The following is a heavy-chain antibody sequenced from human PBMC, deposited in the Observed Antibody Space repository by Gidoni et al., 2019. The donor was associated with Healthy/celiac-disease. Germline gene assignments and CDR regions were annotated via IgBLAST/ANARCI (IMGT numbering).Heavy chain of an antibody. V-gene: IGHV4-59*01. J-gene: IGHJ4*02. CDR2: IYYSGST. Sequence: QVQLQESGPGLVKPSETLSLTCTVSAGSISSYYWSWIRQPPGKGLEWIGYIYYSGSTNYNPSLKSRVTISVDTSKNQFSLKLSSVTAADTAVYYCARVGELLDFDYWGQGTLVTVSS. D-gene: IGHD1-26*01. CDR3: ARVGELLDFDY. CDR1: AGSISSYY.